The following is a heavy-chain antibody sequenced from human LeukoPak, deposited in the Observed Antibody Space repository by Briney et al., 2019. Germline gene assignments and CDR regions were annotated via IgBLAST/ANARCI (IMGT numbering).Heavy chain of an antibody. CDR2: INHSGST. Sequence: PSETLSLTCTVYGGSFSGYYWSWIRQPPGKGLEWIGEINHSGSTNYNPSLKSRVTISVDTSKNQFSLRLSSVTAADTAVYYCARHWDGTDSWGQGTLVTVSS. D-gene: IGHD6-13*01. J-gene: IGHJ5*01. CDR3: ARHWDGTDS. CDR1: GGSFSGYY. V-gene: IGHV4-34*01.